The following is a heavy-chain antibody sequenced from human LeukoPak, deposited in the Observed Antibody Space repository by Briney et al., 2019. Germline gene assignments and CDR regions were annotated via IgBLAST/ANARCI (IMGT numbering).Heavy chain of an antibody. J-gene: IGHJ4*02. V-gene: IGHV3-23*01. CDR3: ARGMSATSGYLELEY. CDR1: GFTFSSYA. CDR2: ISGSGGNT. Sequence: GGSLRLSCAASGFTFSSYAMSWVRQSPGKGLEWVSAISGSGGNTYSADSVKGRCTISRDNSKKTLFLHMNSLRAEDTAVYYCARGMSATSGYLELEYWGQGTLVTVSP. D-gene: IGHD3-22*01.